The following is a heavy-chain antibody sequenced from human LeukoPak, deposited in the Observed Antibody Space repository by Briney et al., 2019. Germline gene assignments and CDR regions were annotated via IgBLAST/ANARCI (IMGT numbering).Heavy chain of an antibody. CDR3: ASLTYYFDSSGYYPGYFQH. V-gene: IGHV3-11*03. D-gene: IGHD3-22*01. CDR1: GFTFSDYY. J-gene: IGHJ1*01. CDR2: ISSSNSYT. Sequence: GGSLRLSCAASGFTFSDYYMSWIRQAPGKGLEWVSYISSSNSYTDYADSVKGRFYADSVKGRFTISRDNAKNSLYLQMNSLRAEDTAVYYCASLTYYFDSSGYYPGYFQHWGQGTLVTVSS.